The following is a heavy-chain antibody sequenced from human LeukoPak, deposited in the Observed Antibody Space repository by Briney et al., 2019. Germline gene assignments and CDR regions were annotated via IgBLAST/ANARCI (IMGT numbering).Heavy chain of an antibody. Sequence: SETLSLTCTVSGGSISSFYWSWIRQPPGKGLEWIGCVSYSGTTNYNPSLRSRVTLSVDTSKSHFSLKLSSVTAADTAVYYCASFGRRDGYNPYYFDYWGQGSLVTVSS. CDR2: VSYSGTT. V-gene: IGHV4-59*08. CDR1: GGSISSFY. J-gene: IGHJ4*02. CDR3: ASFGRRDGYNPYYFDY. D-gene: IGHD5-24*01.